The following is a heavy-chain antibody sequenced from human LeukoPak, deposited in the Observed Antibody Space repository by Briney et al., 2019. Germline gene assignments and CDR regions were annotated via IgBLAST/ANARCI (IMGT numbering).Heavy chain of an antibody. CDR2: INPNSGGT. CDR3: ARGGVTTFGGVIVPFDY. CDR1: GYTFTGYY. Sequence: ASVKVSCKASGYTFTGYYMHWVRQAPGQGLEWMGWINPNSGGTNYAQKLQGWVTMTRDTSISTAYMELSRLRSDDTAVYYCARGGVTTFGGVIVPFDYWGQGTLVTVSS. D-gene: IGHD3-16*02. V-gene: IGHV1-2*04. J-gene: IGHJ4*02.